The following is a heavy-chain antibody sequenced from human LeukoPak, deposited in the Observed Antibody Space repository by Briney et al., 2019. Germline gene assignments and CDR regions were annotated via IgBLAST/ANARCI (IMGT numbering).Heavy chain of an antibody. CDR2: ISGSGGST. Sequence: GGSLRLSCSASGFTFSSYAMSWVRQAPGKGLEWVSAISGSGGSTYYADSVKGRFTISRDNSKNTLYLQMNSLRAEDTAVYYCAKDMYSSSYYFDYWGQGTLVTVSS. D-gene: IGHD6-13*01. V-gene: IGHV3-23*01. CDR3: AKDMYSSSYYFDY. J-gene: IGHJ4*02. CDR1: GFTFSSYA.